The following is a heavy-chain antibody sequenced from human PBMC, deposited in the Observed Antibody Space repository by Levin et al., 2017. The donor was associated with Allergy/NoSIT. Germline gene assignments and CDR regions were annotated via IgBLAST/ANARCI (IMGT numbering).Heavy chain of an antibody. CDR3: ARVVERGGYTLGWGYSDY. CDR2: ISHSGRT. CDR1: GGSISNYY. V-gene: IGHV4-59*08. Sequence: PSETLSLTCTVSGGSISNYYWSWIRQPPGKGLEWIGYISHSGRTDYNPSLKSRVTTSVDTSKNQFSLRLNSVTAADTAVYYCARVVERGGYTLGWGYSDYWGQGTLVTVSS. J-gene: IGHJ4*02. D-gene: IGHD5-24*01.